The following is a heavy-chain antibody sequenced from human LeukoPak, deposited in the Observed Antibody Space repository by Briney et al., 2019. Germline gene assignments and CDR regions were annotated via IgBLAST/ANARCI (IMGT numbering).Heavy chain of an antibody. CDR1: GYAFTTYF. D-gene: IGHD2-8*01. J-gene: IGHJ4*02. CDR3: ARIHKYCTDGVCSEY. V-gene: IGHV1-46*01. CDR2: INPSDGTT. Sequence: ASVKVSCKASGYAFTTYFIQWVRQAPGQGLEWMGIINPSDGTTSYAQKFQGRVTMTRDTSTSTVYMELSSLRSEDTAVFYCARIHKYCTDGVCSEYWGQGTLVTVSS.